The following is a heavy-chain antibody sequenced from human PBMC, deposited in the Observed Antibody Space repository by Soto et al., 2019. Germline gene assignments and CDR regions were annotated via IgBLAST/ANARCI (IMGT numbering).Heavy chain of an antibody. D-gene: IGHD1-1*01. V-gene: IGHV3-21*01. CDR3: ARVRNPGGGFDP. CDR1: GFTFSSYS. J-gene: IGHJ5*02. CDR2: ISSSSSYI. Sequence: SGGSLRLSCAASGFTFSSYSMNWVRQAPGKGLEWVSSISSSSSYIYYADSVKGRFTISRDNAKNSLYLQMNSLRAEDTAVYYCARVRNPGGGFDPWGQGTLVTVSS.